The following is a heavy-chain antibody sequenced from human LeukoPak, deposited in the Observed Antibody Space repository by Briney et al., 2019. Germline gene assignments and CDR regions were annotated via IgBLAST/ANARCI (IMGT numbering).Heavy chain of an antibody. CDR1: GYSFTNYW. J-gene: IGHJ5*02. D-gene: IGHD2-15*01. CDR2: IYPGDSDT. Sequence: GEYLKISCKGSGYSFTNYWIGWVRQMPGKGLEWMGIIYPGDSDTRYSPSFQGQVTISADKSISTAYLQWGSLKASDTAMYCSGGSCLQGDWFDPWGQGTLVTVSS. CDR3: GGSCLQGDWFDP. V-gene: IGHV5-51*01.